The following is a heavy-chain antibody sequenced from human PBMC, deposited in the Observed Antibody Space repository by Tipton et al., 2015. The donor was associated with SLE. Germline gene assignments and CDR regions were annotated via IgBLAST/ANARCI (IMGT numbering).Heavy chain of an antibody. CDR3: ARDNEKATIAYCVY. J-gene: IGHJ1*01. V-gene: IGHV1-69*06. Sequence: QLVQSGAEMKKPGSSVKVSCKASGGTFITYGISWVRQAPGQGLEWMGGIIPIVGTANYAQKFQGRVTTTADNSTNTVYMELSGLRIEDTAVYYCARDNEKATIAYCVYWGQGTPVTVSS. CDR1: GGTFITYG. D-gene: IGHD5-24*01. CDR2: IIPIVGTA.